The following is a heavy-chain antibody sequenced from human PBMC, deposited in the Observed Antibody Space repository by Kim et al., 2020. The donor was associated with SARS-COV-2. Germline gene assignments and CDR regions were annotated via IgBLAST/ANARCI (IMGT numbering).Heavy chain of an antibody. CDR1: GYSFTSYW. CDR3: ARRRGYSGYDHLNYFDY. Sequence: GESLKISCKGSGYSFTSYWIGWVRQMPGKGLEWMGIIYPGDSDTRYSPSFQGQVTISADKSISTAHLQWSSLKASDTAMYYCARRRGYSGYDHLNYFDYWGQGTLVTVSS. J-gene: IGHJ4*02. D-gene: IGHD5-12*01. V-gene: IGHV5-51*01. CDR2: IYPGDSDT.